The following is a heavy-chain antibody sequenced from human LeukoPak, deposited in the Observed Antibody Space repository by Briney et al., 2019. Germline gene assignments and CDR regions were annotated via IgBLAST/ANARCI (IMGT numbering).Heavy chain of an antibody. D-gene: IGHD3-3*01. J-gene: IGHJ3*02. CDR3: ASLVEREYYDVWGRFPASDAFDI. Sequence: SETLSLTCTVSGGSISSYYWSWIRQPPGKGLEWIGYIYYSGSTNYNPSLTSRVTISVDTSKNQFSLKLSSVTAADTAVYYCASLVEREYYDVWGRFPASDAFDIWGQGTMVTVSS. CDR1: GGSISSYY. V-gene: IGHV4-59*01. CDR2: IYYSGST.